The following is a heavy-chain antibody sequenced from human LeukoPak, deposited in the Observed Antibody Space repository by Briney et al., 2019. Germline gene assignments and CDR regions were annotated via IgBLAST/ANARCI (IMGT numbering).Heavy chain of an antibody. CDR3: TRAPYSNYVNLDY. D-gene: IGHD4-11*01. J-gene: IGHJ4*02. CDR1: EFTFGDYA. CDR2: IRSKAFGGTA. V-gene: IGHV3-49*04. Sequence: GGSLRLSCTAFEFTFGDYAMSWVRQAPGKGLEWVGFIRSKAFGGTAEYAASVKGRFTISRDDSKSIAYLQMNGLKTEDTAVYYCTRAPYSNYVNLDYWGQGTLVTVSS.